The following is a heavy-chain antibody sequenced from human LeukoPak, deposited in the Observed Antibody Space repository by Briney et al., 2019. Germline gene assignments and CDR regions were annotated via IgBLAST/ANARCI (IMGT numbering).Heavy chain of an antibody. Sequence: SETLSLTCTVSGGSIRDFYWSWIRQSPERGREFIGYVYNSGITEYNPSLKSRVTISLDTSKNQFSLELSSVPAADTAVYYCASLAVPFGWYGGSYYWYMDVWAKGTTVTVSS. J-gene: IGHJ6*03. CDR2: VYNSGIT. CDR1: GGSIRDFY. CDR3: ASLAVPFGWYGGSYYWYMDV. D-gene: IGHD6-19*01. V-gene: IGHV4-59*01.